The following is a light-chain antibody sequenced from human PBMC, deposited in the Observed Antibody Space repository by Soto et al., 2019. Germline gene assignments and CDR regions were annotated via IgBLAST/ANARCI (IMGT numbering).Light chain of an antibody. CDR1: QSVDSH. J-gene: IGKJ5*01. CDR2: DVS. Sequence: EVVLTQSPVTLSLSPGERATLSCRASQSVDSHLAWYQQKPGQAPRLLIYDVSKRATGTPARFSGSGSGTDFTLTISSLEPEDFAVYYCQQRNYWQVTFGQGTRLEI. V-gene: IGKV3-11*01. CDR3: QQRNYWQVT.